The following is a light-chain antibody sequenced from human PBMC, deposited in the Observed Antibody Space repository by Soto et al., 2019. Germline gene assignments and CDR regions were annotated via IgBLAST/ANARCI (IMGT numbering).Light chain of an antibody. CDR3: GADHGDVSEFVYV. CDR2: VGTGGIVG. CDR1: SGYTNYK. J-gene: IGLJ1*01. Sequence: QPVLTQPPSASASLGASVTLTCTLSSGYTNYKVDWYQQRPGKGPRFVMRVGTGGIVGSKGDGIPDRFSVLGSGPNRYLTIRNIQEEDEGAYHCGADHGDVSEFVYVFVAGTKVTVL. V-gene: IGLV9-49*01.